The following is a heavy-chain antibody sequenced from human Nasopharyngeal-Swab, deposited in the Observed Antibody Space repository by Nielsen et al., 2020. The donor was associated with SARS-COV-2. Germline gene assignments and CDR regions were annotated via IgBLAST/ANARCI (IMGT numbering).Heavy chain of an antibody. D-gene: IGHD2-21*02. Sequence: GGSLRLSCAASGFTFSTYNMNWVRQTPGKGLEWASSISASSSYIWYADSVKGRLTISRDNAENSLYLQMNNLRADDTAVYYCARTAAFCGGDCYSEFFQHWGQGTLVTVSS. V-gene: IGHV3-21*01. CDR2: ISASSSYI. CDR1: GFTFSTYN. J-gene: IGHJ1*01. CDR3: ARTAAFCGGDCYSEFFQH.